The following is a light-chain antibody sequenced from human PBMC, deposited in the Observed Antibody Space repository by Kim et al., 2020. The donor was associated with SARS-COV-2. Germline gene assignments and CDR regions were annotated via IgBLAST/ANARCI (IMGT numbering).Light chain of an antibody. J-gene: IGKJ4*01. V-gene: IGKV3-11*01. CDR1: QSVSSY. CDR2: EAS. CDR3: QHRRSWPLT. Sequence: SSPGERATLPCRASQSVSSYLAWYQQKPGQAPRLLIYEASNRATGIPARFSGSGSGTDFTLTISSLEPEDFAIYYCQHRRSWPLTFGGGTKVDIK.